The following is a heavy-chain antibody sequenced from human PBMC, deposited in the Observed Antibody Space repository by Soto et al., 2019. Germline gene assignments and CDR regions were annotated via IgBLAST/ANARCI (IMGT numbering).Heavy chain of an antibody. CDR1: EFVYSGYT. V-gene: IGHV3-23*01. D-gene: IGHD2-2*01. J-gene: IGHJ4*02. Sequence: PAGSLRHSCAAAEFVYSGYTMSWVRRAPGKGLEWVSAISGSGASPSYADSVQGRFTISRDNPKRTLYLQMNNLRAEDTAVYYCAKARCSTTNCYVPDYWGQGTLVTVSS. CDR2: ISGSGASP. CDR3: AKARCSTTNCYVPDY.